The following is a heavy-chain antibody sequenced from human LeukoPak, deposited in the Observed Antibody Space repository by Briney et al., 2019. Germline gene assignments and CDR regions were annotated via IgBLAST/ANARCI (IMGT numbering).Heavy chain of an antibody. V-gene: IGHV3-30*02. CDR1: GFTFSSYG. CDR2: IRYDGSNK. CDR3: AKDLPSGAVRTRKGAGAFDI. Sequence: GGSLRLSCAASGFTFSSYGMHWVRQAPGKGLEWVAFIRYDGSNKYYADSVKGRFTISRDNSKNTLYLQINSLRAEDTAVYYCAKDLPSGAVRTRKGAGAFDIWGQGTMVTVSS. J-gene: IGHJ3*02. D-gene: IGHD3-10*01.